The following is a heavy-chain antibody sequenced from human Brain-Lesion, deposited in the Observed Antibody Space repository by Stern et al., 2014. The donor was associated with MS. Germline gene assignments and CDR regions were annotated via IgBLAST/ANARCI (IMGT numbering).Heavy chain of an antibody. D-gene: IGHD4-17*01. CDR3: ARTGDDFGDYSLSY. V-gene: IGHV4-39*02. CDR2: IYSSGST. J-gene: IGHJ4*02. CDR1: GGSINTNNYY. Sequence: QVQLQESGPGLVKPSETLSLTCTVSGGSINTNNYYWGWIRQPPGKGLEWIGNIYSSGSTFYSPSLKSRVTTSVDTSPNHFSLKLGSVTAADTAVYYCARTGDDFGDYSLSYWGQGTLVTVSS.